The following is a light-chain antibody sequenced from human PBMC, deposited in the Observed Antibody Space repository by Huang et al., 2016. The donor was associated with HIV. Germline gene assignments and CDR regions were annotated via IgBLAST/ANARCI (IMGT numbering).Light chain of an antibody. V-gene: IGKV1-39*01. CDR1: QTISTY. J-gene: IGKJ1*01. CDR2: AAS. CDR3: QQSFNSPRT. Sequence: DIQMTQSLSSLSASVGDRVTITCRASQTISTYLNWFQQKPGEAPKLLIYAASSLQSAVPSRFSGSGSETDFTLTIHSLQPEDFATYYCQQSFNSPRTFGQGTKVEIK.